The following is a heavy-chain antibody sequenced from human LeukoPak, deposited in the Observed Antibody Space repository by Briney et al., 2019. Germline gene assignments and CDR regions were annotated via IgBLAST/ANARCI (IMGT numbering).Heavy chain of an antibody. D-gene: IGHD2-8*01. J-gene: IGHJ4*02. Sequence: SETLSLTCAVYGGSFSGYYWSWIRQPPGKGLEWIGEINHSGSTNYNPSLKSRVTISVDTSKNQFSLKLSSVTAADTAVYYCARSSNGLDDYWGQGTLVTVSS. CDR2: INHSGST. V-gene: IGHV4-34*01. CDR3: ARSSNGLDDY. CDR1: GGSFSGYY.